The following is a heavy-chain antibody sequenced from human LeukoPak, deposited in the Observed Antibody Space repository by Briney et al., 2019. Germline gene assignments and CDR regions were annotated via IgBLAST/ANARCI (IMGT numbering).Heavy chain of an antibody. CDR3: ALKSSHYDSSGYKDY. D-gene: IGHD3-22*01. V-gene: IGHV3-30-3*01. J-gene: IGHJ4*02. Sequence: GGSLRLSCAASGFTFSSYAMHWVRQAPGKGLQWVAVISYDGSNKYYADSVKGRFTISRDNSKNTLYLQMNSLRAEDTAVYYCALKSSHYDSSGYKDYWGQGTLVTVSS. CDR2: ISYDGSNK. CDR1: GFTFSSYA.